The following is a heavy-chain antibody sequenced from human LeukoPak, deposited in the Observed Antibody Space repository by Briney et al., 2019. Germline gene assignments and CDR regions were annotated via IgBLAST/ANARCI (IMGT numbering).Heavy chain of an antibody. V-gene: IGHV4-34*01. CDR3: ARGQYYSDPSAYPDFDY. CDR2: INHSGST. D-gene: IGHD3-22*01. J-gene: IGHJ4*02. Sequence: SETLSLTCAVYGGSFSDYYWNWFRQPPKKGLEWIGEINHSGSTNYNPSLKSRVTMSVDTSKNQFSLKLSSVTAADTAVYYCARGQYYSDPSAYPDFDYWGQGTLFVVSS. CDR1: GGSFSDYY.